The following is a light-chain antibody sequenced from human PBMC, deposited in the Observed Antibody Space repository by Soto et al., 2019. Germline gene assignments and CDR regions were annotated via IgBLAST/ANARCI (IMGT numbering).Light chain of an antibody. CDR3: QQRSNWPPWT. Sequence: EIVLTQSPGTLSLSPGERATLSCRAIQSVSSSHLAWYQHKPGQAPRLLIYAASSRATGSPDRFSGSGSGTDFTLTISSLEPEDFAVYYCQQRSNWPPWTFGQGTKVDIK. V-gene: IGKV3D-20*02. J-gene: IGKJ1*01. CDR1: QSVSSSH. CDR2: AAS.